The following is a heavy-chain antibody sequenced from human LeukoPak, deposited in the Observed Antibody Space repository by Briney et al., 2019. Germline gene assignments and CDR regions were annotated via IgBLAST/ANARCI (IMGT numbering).Heavy chain of an antibody. V-gene: IGHV4-59*01. CDR2: IYNGGNI. CDR3: ARASDIAVTGFDC. D-gene: IGHD6-19*01. CDR1: GASISSYY. J-gene: IGHJ4*02. Sequence: SETLSLTCTVSGASISSYYWSWIRQTPRIGLEWIGSIYNGGNINYKPSLKSRVTISMDTSKSHFSLSLTSVTAADTAVYFCARASDIAVTGFDCWGQGLLVTVSS.